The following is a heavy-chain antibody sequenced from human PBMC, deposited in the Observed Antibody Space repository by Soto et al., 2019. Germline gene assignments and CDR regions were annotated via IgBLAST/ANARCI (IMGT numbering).Heavy chain of an antibody. CDR2: IIPILGIA. V-gene: IGHV1-69*02. CDR3: ARDSYPPTEGIAAAGLAD. D-gene: IGHD6-13*01. Sequence: ASVKVSCKASGGTFSSYTISWVRQAPGQGLEWMGRIIPILGIANYAQKFQGRVTITADKSTSTAYMELSSLRSEDTAVYYCARDSYPPTEGIAAAGLADWGQGTLVTVSS. CDR1: GGTFSSYT. J-gene: IGHJ4*02.